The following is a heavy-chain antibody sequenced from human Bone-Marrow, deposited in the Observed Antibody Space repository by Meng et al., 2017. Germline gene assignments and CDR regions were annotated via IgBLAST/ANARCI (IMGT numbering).Heavy chain of an antibody. Sequence: GESLKISCAASGFTFSSYGMHWVRQAPGKGLEWVAVIWYDGSNKYYADSVKGRFTISRDNSKNTLYLQMNSLRAEDTAVYYCARAIGKLRYFDWLTQPVWDAYYYYGMDVWGLGTTVTVSS. CDR1: GFTFSSYG. J-gene: IGHJ6*02. CDR3: ARAIGKLRYFDWLTQPVWDAYYYYGMDV. V-gene: IGHV3-30*19. D-gene: IGHD3-9*01. CDR2: IWYDGSNK.